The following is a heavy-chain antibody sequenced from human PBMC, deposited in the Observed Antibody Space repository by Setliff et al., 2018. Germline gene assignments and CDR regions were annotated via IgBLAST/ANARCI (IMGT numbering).Heavy chain of an antibody. CDR1: GGSISSSSYY. CDR2: IYYSGST. V-gene: IGHV4-39*07. D-gene: IGHD3-10*01. Sequence: SETLSLTCTVSGGSISSSSYYWGWIRQPPGKGLEWIGSIYYSGSTYYNPSLKSRVTISVDTSKNQFSLKLGSVTAADTAVYYCARAEYYYGSGSFHPYYIDVWGQGTTVTVSS. CDR3: ARAEYYYGSGSFHPYYIDV. J-gene: IGHJ6*03.